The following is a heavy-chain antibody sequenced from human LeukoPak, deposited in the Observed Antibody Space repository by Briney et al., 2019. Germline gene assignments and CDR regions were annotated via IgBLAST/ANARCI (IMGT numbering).Heavy chain of an antibody. D-gene: IGHD6-25*01. V-gene: IGHV1-3*04. Sequence: ASVKVPCKASGYTFTSNAMHWVRQAPGQRPEWMGWINTGNGNTKYSQKFQGRVTISRDTSANTAYMEVSSLRSEDTAVYYCARGAAEGLDRWGQGTLVTVSS. CDR3: ARGAAEGLDR. CDR2: INTGNGNT. J-gene: IGHJ5*02. CDR1: GYTFTSNA.